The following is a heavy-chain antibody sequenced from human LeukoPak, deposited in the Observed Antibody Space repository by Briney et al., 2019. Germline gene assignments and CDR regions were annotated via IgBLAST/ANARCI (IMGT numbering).Heavy chain of an antibody. Sequence: GGSLRLSCAASGFTFSSYAMHWVRQAPGKGLEWVAVIWYDGSNKYYADSVKGRFTISRDNSKNTLYLQTNSLRAEDTAVYYCARNFGSSGYYPFDYWGQGTLVTVSS. CDR1: GFTFSSYA. CDR3: ARNFGSSGYYPFDY. V-gene: IGHV3-33*01. CDR2: IWYDGSNK. J-gene: IGHJ4*02. D-gene: IGHD3-22*01.